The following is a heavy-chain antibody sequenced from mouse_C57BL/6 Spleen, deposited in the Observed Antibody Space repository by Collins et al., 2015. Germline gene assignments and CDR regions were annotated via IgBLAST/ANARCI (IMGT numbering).Heavy chain of an antibody. CDR3: ASLWSLYYATDY. Sequence: EVQLVESGGDLVKPGGSLKLSCAASGFTFSSYGMSWVRQTPDKRLEWVATISSGGSYTYYPDSVKGRFTISRDNAKNTLYLQMSSLKSEDTAMYYCASLWSLYYATDYWGQGTSVTVSS. CDR2: ISSGGSYT. CDR1: GFTFSSYG. J-gene: IGHJ4*01. D-gene: IGHD1-1*02. V-gene: IGHV5-6*01.